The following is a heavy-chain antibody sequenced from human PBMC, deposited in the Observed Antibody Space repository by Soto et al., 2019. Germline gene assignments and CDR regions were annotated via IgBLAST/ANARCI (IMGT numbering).Heavy chain of an antibody. J-gene: IGHJ5*02. CDR3: AKGITVFGVVDP. D-gene: IGHD3-3*01. CDR1: GYTFTSYD. V-gene: IGHV1-8*01. Sequence: QVQLVQSGAEVKKPGASVKVSCKASGYTFTSYDINWVRQATGQGLEWMGWMNPNSGNTGYAQKFQGRVTMTRNTPRSRANRELSSLGSEDRAVYYCAKGITVFGVVDPGGQGTLVTVSS. CDR2: MNPNSGNT.